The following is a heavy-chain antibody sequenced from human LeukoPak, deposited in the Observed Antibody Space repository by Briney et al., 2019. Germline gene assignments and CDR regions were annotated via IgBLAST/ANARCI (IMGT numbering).Heavy chain of an antibody. CDR2: IKNKIASGTT. Sequence: PGGSLRLSCAASGFTFSNAWMNWVRQAPGKGLEWVGRIKNKIASGTTDYAAPVKGRFTISRDDSKNTLFLQMYSLKTEDTAMYYCTTNDAFDIWGQGTMVTVSS. V-gene: IGHV3-15*01. J-gene: IGHJ3*02. CDR1: GFTFSNAW. CDR3: TTNDAFDI.